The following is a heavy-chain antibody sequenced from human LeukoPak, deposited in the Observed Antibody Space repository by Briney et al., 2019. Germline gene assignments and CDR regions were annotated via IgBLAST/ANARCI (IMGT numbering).Heavy chain of an antibody. D-gene: IGHD1-26*01. CDR2: IYYSGST. J-gene: IGHJ5*02. V-gene: IGHV4-39*07. Sequence: SETLSLTCTVSGVSISSSSYYWGWIRQPPGKGLEWIGSIYYSGSTYYNPSLKSRVTISVDTSKNQFSLKLSSVTAADTAVYYCARVLYSGSYRRKNWFDPWGQGTLVTVSS. CDR1: GVSISSSSYY. CDR3: ARVLYSGSYRRKNWFDP.